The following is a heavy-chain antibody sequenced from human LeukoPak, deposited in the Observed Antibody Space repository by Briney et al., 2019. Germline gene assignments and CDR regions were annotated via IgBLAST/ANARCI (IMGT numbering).Heavy chain of an antibody. Sequence: PSETLSFTCNVSGGSISSSSYYWGWIRQPPGKGLEWIGSFYYSGSTYYNPSLKSRVTISVDTSKNQFSLKLSSVTAADTAVYYCARGDIRTTPLFYDYWGQGTLVTVSS. CDR1: GGSISSSSYY. CDR2: FYYSGST. V-gene: IGHV4-39*07. J-gene: IGHJ4*02. CDR3: ARGDIRTTPLFYDY. D-gene: IGHD1-7*01.